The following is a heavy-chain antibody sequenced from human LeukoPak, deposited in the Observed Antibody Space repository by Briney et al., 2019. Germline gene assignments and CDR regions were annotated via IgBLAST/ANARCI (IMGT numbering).Heavy chain of an antibody. CDR2: ISYDGTNK. CDR3: ARDRVGGVVPAAHFMDV. V-gene: IGHV3-30-3*01. Sequence: GRSLRLSCAASGFTFNTYAMHWVRQAPGKGLEWVTVISYDGTNKFYADSVKGRFTISRDNSKNTLYLQMNSLRAEDTAVYYCARDRVGGVVPAAHFMDVWGKGTTVTVSS. CDR1: GFTFNTYA. D-gene: IGHD2-2*01. J-gene: IGHJ6*03.